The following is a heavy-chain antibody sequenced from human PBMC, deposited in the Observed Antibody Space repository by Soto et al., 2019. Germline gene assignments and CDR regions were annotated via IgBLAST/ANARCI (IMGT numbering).Heavy chain of an antibody. CDR2: IYYSGSP. Sequence: SEKLPSPSGVSGGTIRSSSSFGGWVRQPQGKGLEWIGSIYYSGSPYYNPSPRSQVTISVDTSKNQFSLKLSSVTAEDTAVFDCSRHYSSGSRTWFDPWGQVTLVNV. V-gene: IGHV4-39*01. CDR3: SRHYSSGSRTWFDP. D-gene: IGHD6-19*01. J-gene: IGHJ5*02. CDR1: GGTIRSSSSF.